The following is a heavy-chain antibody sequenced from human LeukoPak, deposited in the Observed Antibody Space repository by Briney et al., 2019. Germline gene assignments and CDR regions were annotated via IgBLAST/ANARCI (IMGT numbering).Heavy chain of an antibody. CDR1: GFTFSTYA. Sequence: GGSLRLSCAASGFTFSTYAMHWVCQAPGKGLEWVAVISYDGSNKYYADSVKGRFTISRDNSKNTLYLQMNSLRAEDTAVYYCAKDKGLAFDIWGQGTMVTVSS. V-gene: IGHV3-30*18. CDR3: AKDKGLAFDI. CDR2: ISYDGSNK. J-gene: IGHJ3*02.